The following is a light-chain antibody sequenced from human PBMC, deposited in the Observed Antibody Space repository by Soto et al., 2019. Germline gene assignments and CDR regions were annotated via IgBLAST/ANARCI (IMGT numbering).Light chain of an antibody. CDR1: QTISSW. CDR2: KAS. J-gene: IGKJ1*01. CDR3: QHYNSYSEA. Sequence: DIQMTQSPSTLSGSVGDRVTITCRASQTISSWLAWYQQKPGKAPKLLIYKASTLKSGVPSRFSGSGSGTEFTLTISSLQPDDFATSYCQHYNSYSEAFGQWTKVELK. V-gene: IGKV1-5*03.